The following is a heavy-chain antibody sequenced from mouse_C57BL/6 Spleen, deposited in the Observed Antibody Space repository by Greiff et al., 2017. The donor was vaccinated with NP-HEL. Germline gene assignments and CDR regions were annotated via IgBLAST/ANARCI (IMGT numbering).Heavy chain of an antibody. Sequence: EVQLQESEGGLVQPGSSMKLSCTASGFTFSDYYMAWVRQVPEKGLEWVANINYDGSSTYYLDSLKSRFIISRDNAKNILYLQMSSLKSEDTATYYCARENYAMDYWGQGTSVTVSS. CDR3: ARENYAMDY. J-gene: IGHJ4*01. V-gene: IGHV5-16*01. CDR2: INYDGSST. CDR1: GFTFSDYY.